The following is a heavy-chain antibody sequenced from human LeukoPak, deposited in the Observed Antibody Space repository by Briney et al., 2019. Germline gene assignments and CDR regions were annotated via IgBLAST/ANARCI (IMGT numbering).Heavy chain of an antibody. V-gene: IGHV5-51*01. CDR3: ARSGYSGYEGDY. CDR2: IYPSDSET. D-gene: IGHD5-12*01. Sequence: GESLKISCKGFGYSFTTYWIAWVRQVPGKDLEWMGIIYPSDSETRYSLSFQGQVTISADKSISTAYVQWSSLKASDTAMYYCARSGYSGYEGDYWGQGTLVTVSS. J-gene: IGHJ4*02. CDR1: GYSFTTYW.